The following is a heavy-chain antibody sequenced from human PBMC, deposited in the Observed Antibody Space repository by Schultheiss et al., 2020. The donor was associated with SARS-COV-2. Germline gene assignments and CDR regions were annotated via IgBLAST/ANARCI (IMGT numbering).Heavy chain of an antibody. CDR2: INHSGST. D-gene: IGHD3-10*01. J-gene: IGHJ4*01. CDR1: GGSFSGYY. Sequence: SETLSLTCAVYGGSFSGYYWSWIRQPPGKGLEWIGEINHSGSTNYNPSLKSRVTISVDTSKNQCCLKLSSVTAEDTAVYYCARVGGMVRGAEVRKKYYFDYWGQGTLVTVSS. V-gene: IGHV4-34*01. CDR3: ARVGGMVRGAEVRKKYYFDY.